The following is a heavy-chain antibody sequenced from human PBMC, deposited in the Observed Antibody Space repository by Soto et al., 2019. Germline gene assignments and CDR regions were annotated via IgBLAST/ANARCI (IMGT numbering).Heavy chain of an antibody. J-gene: IGHJ4*02. CDR1: GFTFSSHI. Sequence: QVQLVQSGAEVRQPGASVNVSCETSGFTFSSHIIHWVRQAPGQGLEWMGWIKGGNGYTKYSQKFQDRVTITRDTSTSASSMELRSLRSEDTAVYYCAKSQNYGSGSYYAYWGQGTLVIVSS. CDR3: AKSQNYGSGSYYAY. D-gene: IGHD3-10*01. V-gene: IGHV1-3*01. CDR2: IKGGNGYT.